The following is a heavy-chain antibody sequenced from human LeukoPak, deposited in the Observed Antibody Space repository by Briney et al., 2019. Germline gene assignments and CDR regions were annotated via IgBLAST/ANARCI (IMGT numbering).Heavy chain of an antibody. J-gene: IGHJ4*02. V-gene: IGHV3-49*04. Sequence: PGRSLRLSCTASGFTFGDYAMSWVRQAPGKGLEWVGFIRNKAYGGTTEYAASVKGRFTISRDDSESIAYLQMNSLKTEDTAVYYCTRLDRSSSHFDYWGQGTLVTVSS. D-gene: IGHD6-6*01. CDR3: TRLDRSSSHFDY. CDR2: IRNKAYGGTT. CDR1: GFTFGDYA.